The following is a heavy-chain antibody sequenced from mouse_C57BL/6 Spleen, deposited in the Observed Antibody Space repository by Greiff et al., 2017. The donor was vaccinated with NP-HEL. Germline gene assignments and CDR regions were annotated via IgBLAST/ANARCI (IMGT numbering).Heavy chain of an antibody. CDR1: GYTFTSYW. D-gene: IGHD2-4*01. Sequence: EVQLQQSGTVLARPGASVKMSCKTSGYTFTSYWMHWVKQRPGQGLEWIGAIYPGNSDTSYTQKFKGKAKLTAVTSASTAYMELSSLTNEDSAVYSCTTYYDYDKSYFDYWGQGTTLTVSS. CDR3: TTYYDYDKSYFDY. V-gene: IGHV1-5*01. J-gene: IGHJ2*01. CDR2: IYPGNSDT.